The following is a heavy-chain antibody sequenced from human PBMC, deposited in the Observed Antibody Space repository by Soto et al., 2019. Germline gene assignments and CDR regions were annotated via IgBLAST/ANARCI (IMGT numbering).Heavy chain of an antibody. J-gene: IGHJ6*02. CDR3: ARQDYGSGSTSATHYYYGMDV. D-gene: IGHD3-10*01. CDR1: GGSISSGGYY. V-gene: IGHV4-31*03. Sequence: SETLSLTCTVSGGSISSGGYYWSWIRQHPGKGLEWIGYIYYSGSTYYNPSLKSRVTISVDTSKNQFSLKLSSVTAADTAVYYCARQDYGSGSTSATHYYYGMDVWGQGTTVTVSS. CDR2: IYYSGST.